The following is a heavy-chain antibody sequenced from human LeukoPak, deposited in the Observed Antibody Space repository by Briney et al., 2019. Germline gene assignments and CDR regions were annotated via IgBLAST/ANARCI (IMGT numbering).Heavy chain of an antibody. J-gene: IGHJ4*02. CDR2: INTDGSTT. CDR1: GFTFSTYW. Sequence: PGGSLRLSCAGSGFTFSTYWMHWVRQAPGGGLVWVSGINTDGSTTSYADSVKGRFTISRDNAKNTVYLQMSSLRAEDTVVYYCAKESGYDVDLEYWGQGALVTVSS. CDR3: AKESGYDVDLEY. D-gene: IGHD5-12*01. V-gene: IGHV3-74*01.